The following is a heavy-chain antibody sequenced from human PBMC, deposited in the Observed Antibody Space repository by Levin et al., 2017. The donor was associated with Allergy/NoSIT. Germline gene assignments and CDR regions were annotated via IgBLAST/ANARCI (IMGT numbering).Heavy chain of an antibody. CDR3: ARLPTTVVTDDAFDI. D-gene: IGHD4-23*01. Sequence: ASVKVSCKGSGYSFTNYWIGWVRQMPGKGLEWMGIIYPGDSDTRYSPSFQGQVTISLDKSITTAYLQWSSLKASDTAMYYCARLPTTVVTDDAFDIWGQGTMVTVSS. V-gene: IGHV5-51*01. CDR1: GYSFTNYW. J-gene: IGHJ3*02. CDR2: IYPGDSDT.